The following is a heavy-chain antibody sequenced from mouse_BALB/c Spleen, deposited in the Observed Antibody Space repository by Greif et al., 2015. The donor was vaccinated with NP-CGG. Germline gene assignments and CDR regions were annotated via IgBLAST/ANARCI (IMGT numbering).Heavy chain of an antibody. J-gene: IGHJ4*01. Sequence: QVQLQQSGAELVRPGSSVKISCKASGYAFSGYWMNWVKQRPGQGLEWIGQIYPGDGDTNYNGKFKGKAALTADKSSSTAYMQLSSLTSEDSAVYFCARYDYDYYAMDYWGQGTSVTVSS. CDR3: ARYDYDYYAMDY. CDR1: GYAFSGYW. D-gene: IGHD2-4*01. CDR2: IYPGDGDT. V-gene: IGHV1-80*01.